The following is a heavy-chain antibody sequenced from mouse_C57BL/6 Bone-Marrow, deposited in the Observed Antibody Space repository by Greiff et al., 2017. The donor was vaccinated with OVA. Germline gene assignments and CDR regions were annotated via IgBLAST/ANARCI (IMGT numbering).Heavy chain of an antibody. V-gene: IGHV14-3*01. CDR3: APIYYYGSSWFDY. CDR1: GFNIKNTY. CDR2: IDPANGNT. Sequence: EVKLQESVAELVRPGASVKLSCTASGFNIKNTYMHWVKQRPEQGLEWIGRIDPANGNTKYAPKFQGKATITADTSSNTAYLQLSSLTSEDTAIYYCAPIYYYGSSWFDYWGQGTTLTVSS. J-gene: IGHJ2*01. D-gene: IGHD1-1*01.